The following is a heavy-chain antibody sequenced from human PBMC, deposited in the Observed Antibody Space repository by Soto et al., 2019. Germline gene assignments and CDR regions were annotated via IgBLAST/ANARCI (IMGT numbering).Heavy chain of an antibody. V-gene: IGHV3-21*02. CDR1: GFTFNTYT. Sequence: EVQLVESGGGLVQPGGSLRLSCAASGFTFNTYTMNWVRQAPGKGLEWVSSISSSGRYIYYADSLKGRFTISRDNAKNSLYLQMTSLRAEDTAVYYCATDNGGFDPWGQGTLVTVSS. D-gene: IGHD7-27*01. CDR3: ATDNGGFDP. J-gene: IGHJ5*02. CDR2: ISSSGRYI.